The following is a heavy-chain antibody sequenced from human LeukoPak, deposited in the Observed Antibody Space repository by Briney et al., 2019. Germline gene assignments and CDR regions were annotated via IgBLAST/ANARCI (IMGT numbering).Heavy chain of an antibody. CDR2: INHSGRT. D-gene: IGHD2-15*01. CDR1: GFTVSSNY. J-gene: IGHJ4*02. V-gene: IGHV4-34*01. CDR3: ARQGDGGSVFDY. Sequence: GSLRLSCAASGFTVSSNYMSWVRQAPGKGLEWIGEINHSGRTNYNPSLKGRVTISVDTSKNQFSLKLSSVTAADTAVYYCARQGDGGSVFDYWGQGTLVTVSS.